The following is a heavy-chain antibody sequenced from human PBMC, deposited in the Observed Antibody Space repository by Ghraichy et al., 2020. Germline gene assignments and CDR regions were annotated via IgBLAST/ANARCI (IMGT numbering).Heavy chain of an antibody. Sequence: GGSLRLSCAASGFTFSSYSMNWVRQAPGKGLEWVSSISSSSSYIYYADSVKGRFTISRDNAKNSLYLQMNSLRAEDTAVYYCARDVPGIAAAGTSYWGQGTLVTVSS. CDR3: ARDVPGIAAAGTSY. D-gene: IGHD6-13*01. J-gene: IGHJ4*02. CDR2: ISSSSSYI. V-gene: IGHV3-21*01. CDR1: GFTFSSYS.